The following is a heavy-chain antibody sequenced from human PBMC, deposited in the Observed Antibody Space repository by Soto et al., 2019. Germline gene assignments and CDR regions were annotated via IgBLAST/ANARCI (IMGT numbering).Heavy chain of an antibody. CDR2: LYYSGNT. CDR1: GGSISPFY. CDR3: ARVGGVAARTFDY. D-gene: IGHD2-15*01. J-gene: IGHJ4*02. Sequence: SETLSLTCTVSGGSISPFYCSWVRPPPGKGLEWIGYLYYSGNTNYNPSLKSRVTISVDASKNQVSLRLTSVTAADTAVYDCARVGGVAARTFDYWGQGTVVTVSS. V-gene: IGHV4-59*01.